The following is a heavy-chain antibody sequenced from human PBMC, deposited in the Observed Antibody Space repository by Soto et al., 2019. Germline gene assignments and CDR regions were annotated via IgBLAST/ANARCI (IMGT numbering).Heavy chain of an antibody. CDR2: INHSGST. D-gene: IGHD6-6*01. CDR1: GGSFSGYY. Sequence: SETLSLTCAVYGGSFSGYYWSWIRQPPGKGLEWIGEINHSGSTNYNPSLKSRVTISVDTSKNQFSLKLSSVTAADTAVYYCARVGGRAGRPGGDYYMDVWGKGTMVTVSS. J-gene: IGHJ6*03. CDR3: ARVGGRAGRPGGDYYMDV. V-gene: IGHV4-34*01.